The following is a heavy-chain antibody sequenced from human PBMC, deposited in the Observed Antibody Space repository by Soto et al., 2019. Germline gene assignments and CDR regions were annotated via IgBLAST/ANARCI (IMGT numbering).Heavy chain of an antibody. CDR3: AKRSGERYYFDY. CDR1: GFTFSSNA. J-gene: IGHJ4*02. V-gene: IGHV3-23*01. CDR2: ISRSGAGT. D-gene: IGHD6-25*01. Sequence: GSLRLSCAASGFTFSSNAMSWVRQAPGKGLEWVSSISRSGAGTYYADSVKGRFTISRDNSKNTLYLQMNSLRAEDTAVYYCAKRSGERYYFDYWGQGTLVTVSS.